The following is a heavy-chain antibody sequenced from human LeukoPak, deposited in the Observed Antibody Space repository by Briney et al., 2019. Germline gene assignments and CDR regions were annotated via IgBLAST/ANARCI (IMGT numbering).Heavy chain of an antibody. CDR2: ISGSGGST. D-gene: IGHD2-2*01. Sequence: GGSLRLPCAASGFTFSSYAMSWVRQAPGKGLEWVSAISGSGGSTYYADSVKGRFTISRDNSKNTLYLQMNSLRAEDTAVYYCAKDLFSLIVVPAYYFDYWGQGTLVTVSS. CDR1: GFTFSSYA. V-gene: IGHV3-23*01. J-gene: IGHJ4*02. CDR3: AKDLFSLIVVPAYYFDY.